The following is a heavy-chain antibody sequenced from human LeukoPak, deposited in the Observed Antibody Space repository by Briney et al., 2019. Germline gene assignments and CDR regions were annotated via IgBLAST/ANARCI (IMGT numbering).Heavy chain of an antibody. CDR2: IYHSGST. CDR3: ARDGSGSWGYWFDP. D-gene: IGHD3-10*01. V-gene: IGHV4-38-2*02. CDR1: GYSISSGYY. Sequence: SETLSLTCTVSGYSISSGYYWGWIRQPPGKGLEWIGSIYHSGSTYYNPSLKSRVTISVDTSKNQFSLKLSSVTAADTAVYYCARDGSGSWGYWFDPWGQGTLVTVSS. J-gene: IGHJ5*02.